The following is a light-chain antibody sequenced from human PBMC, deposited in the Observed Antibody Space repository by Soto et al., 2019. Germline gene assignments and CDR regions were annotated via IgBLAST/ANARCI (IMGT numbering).Light chain of an antibody. CDR3: CSYAGSSTFV. CDR1: SSDVANYNF. Sequence: QSVLTQPASVSGSPGQSITISCTGTSSDVANYNFVTWYQQHPGKAPKLMSYEVSKRPSGVSDRFSGSKSGNTASLTISGLQAEDEADYYCCSYAGSSTFVFGTGTKVTVL. J-gene: IGLJ1*01. V-gene: IGLV2-23*02. CDR2: EVS.